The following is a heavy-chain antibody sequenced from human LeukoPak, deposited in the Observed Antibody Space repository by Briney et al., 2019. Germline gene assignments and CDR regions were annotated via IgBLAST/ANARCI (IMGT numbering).Heavy chain of an antibody. CDR1: GGTFSSYA. J-gene: IGHJ6*03. Sequence: SVKVSCKASGGTFSSYAISWVRQAPGQGLEWMGGIIPIFGTANYAQKFQGRVTITTDESTSTAYMELGSLRSEDTAVYYCASIDPRRAYYYYMDVWGKGTTVTVSS. CDR3: ASIDPRRAYYYYMDV. V-gene: IGHV1-69*05. CDR2: IIPIFGTA. D-gene: IGHD1-1*01.